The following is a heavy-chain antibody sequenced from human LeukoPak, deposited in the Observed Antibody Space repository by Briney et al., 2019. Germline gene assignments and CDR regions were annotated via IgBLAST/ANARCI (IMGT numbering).Heavy chain of an antibody. CDR2: INHSGST. J-gene: IGHJ4*02. D-gene: IGHD2-15*01. Sequence: PSESLSLTCAVYGGSFSGYYWSWIRLPPGKGLEWIGEINHSGSTNYNPSLKSRVTISVDTSKNQFSLKLSSVTAADTAVYYCARSGPVDCSGGSCYEGYWGQGTLVTVSS. CDR3: ARSGPVDCSGGSCYEGY. CDR1: GGSFSGYY. V-gene: IGHV4-34*01.